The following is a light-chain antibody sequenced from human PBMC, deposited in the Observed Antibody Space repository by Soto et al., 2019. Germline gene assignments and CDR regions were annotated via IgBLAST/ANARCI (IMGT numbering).Light chain of an antibody. Sequence: VLTQPPSVSSAPGQKVTISCSGSNSNIGNSYVYWYQQFPGAAPKLLMYENAKRASGIPDRFSGSKSGAAATLAITGIQTGDEADYYCGTWDSGLSGFVFGTGTKVTVL. V-gene: IGLV1-51*02. CDR1: NSNIGNSY. CDR2: ENA. CDR3: GTWDSGLSGFV. J-gene: IGLJ1*01.